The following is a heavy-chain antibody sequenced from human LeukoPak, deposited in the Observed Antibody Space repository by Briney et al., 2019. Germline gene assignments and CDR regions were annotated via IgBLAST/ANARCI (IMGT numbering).Heavy chain of an antibody. CDR3: ARDYNYYLDN. J-gene: IGHJ4*02. D-gene: IGHD1-14*01. CDR1: GFTVSSYG. Sequence: PGGSLRLSCAAYGFTVSSYGISWVRQAPGRGLEWVAVIWYDGSKKYYGDSVKGRFTISRDNSKNTLYLQMNSLRAEDTAVYYCARDYNYYLDNWGQGTLVTVSS. V-gene: IGHV3-33*08. CDR2: IWYDGSKK.